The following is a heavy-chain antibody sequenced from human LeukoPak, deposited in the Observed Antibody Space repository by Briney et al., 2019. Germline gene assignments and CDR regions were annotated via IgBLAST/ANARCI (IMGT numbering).Heavy chain of an antibody. CDR3: ARDRYDFWSGYPRGYYYYYMDV. D-gene: IGHD3-3*01. CDR1: GYTFTSYD. Sequence: ASVKVSCKASGYTFTSYDINWVRQATGQGLEWMEWMNPNSGNTGYAQKFQGRVTMTRDTSISTAYMELSRLRSDDTAVYYCARDRYDFWSGYPRGYYYYYMDVWGKGTTVTVSS. CDR2: MNPNSGNT. V-gene: IGHV1-8*01. J-gene: IGHJ6*03.